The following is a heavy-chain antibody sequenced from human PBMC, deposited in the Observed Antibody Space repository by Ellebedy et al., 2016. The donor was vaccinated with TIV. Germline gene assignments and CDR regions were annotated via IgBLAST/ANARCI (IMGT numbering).Heavy chain of an antibody. J-gene: IGHJ5*02. CDR3: ARGTIVPAAPFDP. V-gene: IGHV3-23*01. Sequence: PGGSLRLSCAASGFTFSSYGMSWVRQAPGKGLEWVSAVNSKSTTTYYADSEKGRFTISRDNSKNTLYLQMNSLRAEDTAIYYCARGTIVPAAPFDPWGQGTLVTVSS. D-gene: IGHD2-2*01. CDR1: GFTFSSYG. CDR2: VNSKSTTT.